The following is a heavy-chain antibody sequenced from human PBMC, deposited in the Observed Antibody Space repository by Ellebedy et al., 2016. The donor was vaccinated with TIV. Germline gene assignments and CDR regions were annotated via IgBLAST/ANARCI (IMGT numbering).Heavy chain of an antibody. D-gene: IGHD1-26*01. CDR1: GYSISSGYY. J-gene: IGHJ5*02. V-gene: IGHV4-38-2*02. Sequence: SETLSLXXTVSGYSISSGYYWGWIRQPPGKGLEWIGSIYHSGSTYYNPSLKSRVTISVDTSKNQFSLKLSSVTAADTAVYYCARDPSAEVGATSNWFDPWGQGTLVTVSS. CDR2: IYHSGST. CDR3: ARDPSAEVGATSNWFDP.